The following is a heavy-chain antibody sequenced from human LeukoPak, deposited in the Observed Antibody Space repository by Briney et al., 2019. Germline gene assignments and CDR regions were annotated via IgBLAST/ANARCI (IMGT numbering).Heavy chain of an antibody. V-gene: IGHV3-74*01. CDR3: ASETLGIEDY. D-gene: IGHD7-27*01. J-gene: IGHJ4*02. Sequence: PGGSLRLSCAASGFTFSSYWMHWVRQAPGKGLVWVSRINSDGSSTSYADSVKGRFTISRDNAKNTLYLQMNSLRVEDTAVYYCASETLGIEDYWVQGSMVTVSS. CDR1: GFTFSSYW. CDR2: INSDGSST.